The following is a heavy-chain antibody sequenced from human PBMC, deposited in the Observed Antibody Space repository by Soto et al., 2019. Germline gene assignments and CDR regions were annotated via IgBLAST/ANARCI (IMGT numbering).Heavy chain of an antibody. V-gene: IGHV3-53*04. D-gene: IGHD6-19*01. CDR3: ARDRYSSGWLDAFGI. CDR2: IFTGGST. Sequence: GGSLRLSCAASGFTVSSNYMSWVRQAPGKGLEWVTVIFTGGSTYYADSVKGRFTISRHSSKNTVYLQMNSLRAEDTAVYYCARDRYSSGWLDAFGIWGQGTMVTVSS. CDR1: GFTVSSNY. J-gene: IGHJ3*02.